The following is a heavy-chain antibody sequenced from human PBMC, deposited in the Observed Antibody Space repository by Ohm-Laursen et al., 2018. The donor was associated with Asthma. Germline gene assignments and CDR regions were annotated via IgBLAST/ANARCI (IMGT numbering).Heavy chain of an antibody. CDR3: ARVVVPAVPYYYYGMDV. J-gene: IGHJ6*02. CDR1: GGSFSGYY. D-gene: IGHD2-2*01. CDR2: INHSGST. Sequence: GTLSLTCAVYGGSFSGYYWSWIRQPPGKGLEWIGEINHSGSTNYNPSLKSRVTISVDTSKNQFSLKLSSVTAADTAVYYCARVVVPAVPYYYYGMDVWGQGTTVTVSS. V-gene: IGHV4-34*01.